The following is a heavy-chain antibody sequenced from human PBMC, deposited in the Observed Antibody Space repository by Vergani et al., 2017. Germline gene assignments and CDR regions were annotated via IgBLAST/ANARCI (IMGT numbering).Heavy chain of an antibody. CDR1: GGSISSGDYY. D-gene: IGHD3-10*01. J-gene: IGHJ4*02. Sequence: QVQLQESGPGLVKPSQTLSLSCTVSGGSISSGDYYWSWIRQPPGKSLEWIGYIYYSGSTYYNPSLKSRVTISVDTSKNQFSRKLSSVTAADAAVYYCARGRYYYGSGSVWGQGTLVTVSS. CDR3: ARGRYYYGSGSV. CDR2: IYYSGST. V-gene: IGHV4-30-4*01.